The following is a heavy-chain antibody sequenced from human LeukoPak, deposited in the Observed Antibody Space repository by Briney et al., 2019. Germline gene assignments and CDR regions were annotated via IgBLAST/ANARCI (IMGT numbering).Heavy chain of an antibody. Sequence: GESLKISCKGYGDRFTSYWVAWGRQMPGKGLEWVGIIFPGDSDTRYSPSIQGQVTISVDRSISTAYLQWSSLKASDTAIYYCARRPLHSQNWLAPWGQGTLVTVSS. V-gene: IGHV5-51*01. CDR1: GDRFTSYW. J-gene: IGHJ5*02. CDR2: IFPGDSDT. CDR3: ARRPLHSQNWLAP.